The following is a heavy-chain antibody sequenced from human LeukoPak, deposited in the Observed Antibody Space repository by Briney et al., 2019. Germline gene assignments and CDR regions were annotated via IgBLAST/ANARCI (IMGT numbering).Heavy chain of an antibody. CDR1: GYSFTSYW. CDR3: ARRYCSGGSCYYYFDY. CDR2: IYPGDSDT. J-gene: IGHJ4*02. V-gene: IGHV5-51*01. Sequence: GESLKISCKGSGYSFTSYWIGWVRQMPGKGLEWMGIIYPGDSDTRYSPSFQGQVTISADKSISTAYLQWSSLKASDTATYYCARRYCSGGSCYYYFDYWGQGTLVTVSS. D-gene: IGHD2-15*01.